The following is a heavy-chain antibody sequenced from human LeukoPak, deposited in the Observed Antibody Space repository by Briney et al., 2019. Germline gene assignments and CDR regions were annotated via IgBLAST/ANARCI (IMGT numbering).Heavy chain of an antibody. CDR3: ARASYNNWSYGWFDT. V-gene: IGHV4-38-2*02. D-gene: IGHD1-7*01. CDR1: GYSISSGYY. CDR2: IYHGGTT. Sequence: PSETLSLTCTVSGYSISSGYYWGWIRQPPGKGLEWIGTIYHGGTTYYNPSLKSRVTISGDMPKNHFSLKLTSVTAADTAVYYCARASYNNWSYGWFDTWGQGTLVTVSS. J-gene: IGHJ5*02.